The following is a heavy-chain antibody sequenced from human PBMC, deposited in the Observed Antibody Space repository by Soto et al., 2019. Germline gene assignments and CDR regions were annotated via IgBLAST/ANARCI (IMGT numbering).Heavy chain of an antibody. D-gene: IGHD2-21*02. J-gene: IGHJ4*02. CDR3: TAQHGDPYGGGDCYSGVGY. CDR1: GFTFSNAW. V-gene: IGHV3-15*01. Sequence: EVQLVESGGGLVKPGGSLRLSCAASGFTFSNAWLSWVRQSPGKGRAWVGRIKRKTDGGTTDYAAPVKGRFTISREDSKNTLYLQMNSRKTEDTAVYYCTAQHGDPYGGGDCYSGVGYWGQGTLVTVSS. CDR2: IKRKTDGGTT.